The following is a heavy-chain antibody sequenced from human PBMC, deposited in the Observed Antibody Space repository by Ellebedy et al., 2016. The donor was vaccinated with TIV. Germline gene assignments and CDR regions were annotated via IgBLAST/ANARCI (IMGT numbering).Heavy chain of an antibody. CDR1: GGSISSESHY. CDR3: ARLVPGGDFDF. V-gene: IGHV4-39*07. CDR2: LYYSGNT. J-gene: IGHJ4*02. D-gene: IGHD2-21*01. Sequence: GSLRLXCSVSGGSISSESHYWAWIRQPPGKGLEWIGHLYYSGNTYYTPSLKSRVTISVDTSKNQFSLKLRSVAAADTAVYYCARLVPGGDFDFWGQGTLVTVSS.